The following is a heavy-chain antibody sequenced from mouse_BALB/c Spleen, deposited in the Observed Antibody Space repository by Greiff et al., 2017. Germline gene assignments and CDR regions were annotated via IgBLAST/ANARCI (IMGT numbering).Heavy chain of an antibody. Sequence: MLVESGGDLVKPGGSLKLSCAASGFTFSSYGMSWVRQTPDKRLEWVATISSGGSYTYYPDSVKGRFTISRDNAKNTLYLQMSSLKSEDTAMYYCARRNDYDEGFAYWGQGTLVTVSA. CDR3: ARRNDYDEGFAY. CDR1: GFTFSSYG. D-gene: IGHD2-4*01. CDR2: ISSGGSYT. V-gene: IGHV5-6*02. J-gene: IGHJ3*01.